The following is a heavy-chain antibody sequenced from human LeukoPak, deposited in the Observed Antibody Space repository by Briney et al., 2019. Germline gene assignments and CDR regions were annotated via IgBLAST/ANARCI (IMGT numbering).Heavy chain of an antibody. Sequence: SETLSLTCTVSGGSISSSSYYWGWIRQPPGKGLEWIGSIYYSGSTYYNPSLKSRVTISVDRSKNLLSLKLSSVTSADTAVYYCAKETIVVVPAAILRYYYYYYMDVWGKGTTVTVSS. CDR2: IYYSGST. CDR3: AKETIVVVPAAILRYYYYYYMDV. V-gene: IGHV4-39*01. CDR1: GGSISSSSYY. D-gene: IGHD2-2*02. J-gene: IGHJ6*03.